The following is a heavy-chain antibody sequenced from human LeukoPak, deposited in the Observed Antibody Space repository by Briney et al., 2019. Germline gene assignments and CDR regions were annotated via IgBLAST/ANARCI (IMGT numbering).Heavy chain of an antibody. V-gene: IGHV4-59*01. J-gene: IGHJ4*02. CDR2: IYHSGST. Sequence: PSETLSLTCTLSGGSISTYYWSWIRQPPGKGLEWIGYIYHSGSTNYNPSLKSRVTISVDTSKHQCSLKLSSVTAADTAVYYCARGGGYASPIGYWGQGALVTVSS. D-gene: IGHD5-12*01. CDR3: ARGGGYASPIGY. CDR1: GGSISTYY.